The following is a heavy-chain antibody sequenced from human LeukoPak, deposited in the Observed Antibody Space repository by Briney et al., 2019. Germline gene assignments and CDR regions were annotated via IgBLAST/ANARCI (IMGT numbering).Heavy chain of an antibody. CDR2: ISGDNGDT. J-gene: IGHJ4*02. D-gene: IGHD3-22*01. CDR3: ARDFYYDSDGYYYY. CDR1: GYTFRTYG. Sequence: ASVKVSCKAYGYTFRTYGISWVRQAPGQGPEWMGWISGDNGDTKYAQKFQGRVTVTTDTSTSTAYMEVRSLRSDDTAVYYCARDFYYDSDGYYYYWGQGTLVTVSS. V-gene: IGHV1-18*04.